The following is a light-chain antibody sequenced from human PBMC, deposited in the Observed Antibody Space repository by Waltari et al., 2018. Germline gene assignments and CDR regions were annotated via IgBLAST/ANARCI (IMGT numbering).Light chain of an antibody. J-gene: IGKJ1*01. CDR1: QSVSSSY. Sequence: EIVLTQSPGTLSLSPGERATLSCRASQSVSSSYLAWYQQKPGQAPGLLIYGTSSRATGIPDRFSGSGSGTDFTLIISRLEPEDFAVYYCQQYGSSPWTFGLGTKVELK. CDR3: QQYGSSPWT. CDR2: GTS. V-gene: IGKV3-20*01.